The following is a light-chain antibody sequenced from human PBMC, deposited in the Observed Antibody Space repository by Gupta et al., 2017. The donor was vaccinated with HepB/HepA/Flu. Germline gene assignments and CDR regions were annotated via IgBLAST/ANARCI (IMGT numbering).Light chain of an antibody. J-gene: IGKJ1*01. CDR1: QSIFYSSNNQNC. V-gene: IGKV4-1*01. CDR2: WAS. CDR3: QQYDNGPGT. Sequence: DIVITHSPDSLCLSLGERATLSSPSRQSIFYSSNNQNCLAWYQQKPGQPPKLLIYWASTRESGVPDRFSGRGSGTDFTLRISSGQAEDVGVYYCQQYDNGPGTFGQGTKLEI.